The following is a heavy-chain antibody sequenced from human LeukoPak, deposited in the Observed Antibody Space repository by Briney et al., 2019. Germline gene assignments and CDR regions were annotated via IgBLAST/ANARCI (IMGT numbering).Heavy chain of an antibody. CDR3: ARGEGQGYFDWLSPSKCFDY. CDR1: GFTFSSYA. V-gene: IGHV3-23*01. CDR2: ISGSGGST. J-gene: IGHJ4*02. D-gene: IGHD3-9*01. Sequence: PGGSLRLSCAASGFTFSSYAMSWVRQAPGKGLEWVSAISGSGGSTYYADSVKGRFTISRDNSKNTLYLQMNSLRAEDTAVYYCARGEGQGYFDWLSPSKCFDYWGQGTLVTVSS.